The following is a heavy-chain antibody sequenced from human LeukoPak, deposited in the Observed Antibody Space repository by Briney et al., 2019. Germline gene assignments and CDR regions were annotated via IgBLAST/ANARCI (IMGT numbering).Heavy chain of an antibody. J-gene: IGHJ4*02. D-gene: IGHD3-3*02. Sequence: GGSLRLSCAASGFAFSFYAMSWLRQPPGKGLGWVSTINANIGTTSYAASVRGRFTISRDNAKNTLYLQMNSLRAEDTAVYYCTRDAALSFDHWGQGTLVTVPS. CDR1: GFAFSFYA. V-gene: IGHV3-23*01. CDR3: TRDAALSFDH. CDR2: INANIGTT.